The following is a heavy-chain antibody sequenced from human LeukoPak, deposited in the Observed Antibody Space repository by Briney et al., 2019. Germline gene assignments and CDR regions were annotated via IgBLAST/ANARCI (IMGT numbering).Heavy chain of an antibody. CDR3: AREGPGKIHFDY. CDR2: IYASGGST. CDR1: GYTFTNYH. Sequence: ASVKVSCKASGYTFTNYHIHRVRQASGQGLEWMGTIYASGGSTKYAQKFQGRVTMTRDTSTSTVYMELSSLRSEDTAVYYCAREGPGKIHFDYWGQGTLVTVSS. V-gene: IGHV1-46*01. J-gene: IGHJ4*02.